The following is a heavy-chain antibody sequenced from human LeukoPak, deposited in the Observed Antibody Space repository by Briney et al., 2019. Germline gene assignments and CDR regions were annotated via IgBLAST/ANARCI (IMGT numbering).Heavy chain of an antibody. CDR2: ISGSGGST. CDR1: GFTFSSYG. J-gene: IGHJ4*02. Sequence: PGGSLRLSCAASGFTFSSYGMSWVRQAPGKGLEWVSAISGSGGSTYYADSVKGRFTISRDNSKNTLYLQMNSLRAEDTAVYYCAKPKYDSSGLTQYDYWGQGTLVTVSS. V-gene: IGHV3-23*01. D-gene: IGHD3-22*01. CDR3: AKPKYDSSGLTQYDY.